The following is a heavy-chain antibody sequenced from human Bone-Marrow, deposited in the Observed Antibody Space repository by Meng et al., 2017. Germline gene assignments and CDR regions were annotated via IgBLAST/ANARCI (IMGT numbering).Heavy chain of an antibody. J-gene: IGHJ4*02. CDR1: GYTFTGYY. V-gene: IGHV1-2*06. CDR3: AGGHNYAHDY. D-gene: IGHD5-18*01. CDR2: IVSYSGDA. Sequence: ASVMVSCKVSGYTFTGYYMHWVRQAPGQGLEWVGRIVSYSGDANYAQKFQGRVTMTKDTSINTAYMELSSLRSDDTAVYDCAGGHNYAHDYWGQGTLVTVSS.